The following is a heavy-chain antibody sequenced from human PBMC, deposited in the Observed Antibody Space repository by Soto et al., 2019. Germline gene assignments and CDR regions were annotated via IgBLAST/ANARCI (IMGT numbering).Heavy chain of an antibody. J-gene: IGHJ4*02. CDR1: GCTFSSYT. V-gene: IGHV1-69*02. CDR3: AGGIAARPTPFDFDY. Sequence: ASVKVSCKASGCTFSSYTISCVRQAPGQGLEWMGRIIPILGIANYAQKFQGRVTITADKSTSTAYMELSSLRSEDTAVYYCAGGIAARPTPFDFDYWGQGTLVTVSS. CDR2: IIPILGIA. D-gene: IGHD6-6*01.